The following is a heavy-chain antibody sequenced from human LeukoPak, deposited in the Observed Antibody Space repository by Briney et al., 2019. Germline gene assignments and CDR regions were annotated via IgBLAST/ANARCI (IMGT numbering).Heavy chain of an antibody. Sequence: KPSETLSLTCTVSGGSTSSPPDYWGWIRQPPGKDLEWIGSFSYSGGTYYTPSLESRVTISVDTSKNHFSLRLTSLTAADTAVYYCVRSGGYCGPTTCHVDYFNVWGRGTLVTVSS. CDR1: GGSTSSPPDY. D-gene: IGHD2-2*01. CDR3: VRSGGYCGPTTCHVDYFNV. CDR2: FSYSGGT. V-gene: IGHV4-39*02. J-gene: IGHJ2*01.